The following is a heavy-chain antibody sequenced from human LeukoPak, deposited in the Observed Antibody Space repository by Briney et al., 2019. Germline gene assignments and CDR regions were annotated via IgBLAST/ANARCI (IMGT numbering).Heavy chain of an antibody. Sequence: PSETLSLTCAVYGGSFSGYYWSWIRQPPGKGLEWIGETNHSGSTNYNPSLKSRVTISVDTSKNQFSLKLSSVTAADTAVYYCARGRYGGDGYHNFPYYYYGMDVWGQGTTVTVSS. V-gene: IGHV4-34*01. CDR1: GGSFSGYY. J-gene: IGHJ6*02. CDR2: TNHSGST. D-gene: IGHD5-24*01. CDR3: ARGRYGGDGYHNFPYYYYGMDV.